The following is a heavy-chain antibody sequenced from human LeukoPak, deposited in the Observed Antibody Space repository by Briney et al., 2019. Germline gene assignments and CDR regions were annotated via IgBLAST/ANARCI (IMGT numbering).Heavy chain of an antibody. Sequence: GGSLRLSCAASGFTFSSYWMHWVRQAPGKGLVWVSRINSDGSSTSYADSAKGRFTISRDNAKNTLYLQMNGLRAEDTAVYYCAKYTAEGLDAFDIWGQGTMVTLS. V-gene: IGHV3-74*01. CDR2: INSDGSST. D-gene: IGHD5-18*01. CDR1: GFTFSSYW. J-gene: IGHJ3*02. CDR3: AKYTAEGLDAFDI.